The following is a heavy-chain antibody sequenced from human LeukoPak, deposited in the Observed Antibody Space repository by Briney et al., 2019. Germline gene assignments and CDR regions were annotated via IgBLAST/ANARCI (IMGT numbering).Heavy chain of an antibody. CDR3: ARARSGDFDY. V-gene: IGHV3-53*01. CDR1: GFTVSSNY. CDR2: LYSGGST. J-gene: IGHJ4*02. Sequence: PGGSLRLPCAASGFTVSSNYMSWVRQAPGKGLECVSVLYSGGSTYFADSVKGRFTISRDNSKNTLYLQMNSLRAEDTAVYYCARARSGDFDYWGQGTLVTVSS.